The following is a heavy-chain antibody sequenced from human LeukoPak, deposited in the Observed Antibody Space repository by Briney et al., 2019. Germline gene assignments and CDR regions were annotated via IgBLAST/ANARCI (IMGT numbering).Heavy chain of an antibody. V-gene: IGHV4-30-2*06. CDR3: ARGEWPNWFDP. J-gene: IGHJ5*02. D-gene: IGHD2-8*01. CDR2: IYHSGST. Sequence: SETLSLTCTVSGGSISSGGYYWSWIRQSPGKGLEWIGYIYHSGSTYYNPSLKSRVTISVDRSKNQFSLKLSSVTAADTAVYYCARGEWPNWFDPWGQGTLITVSS. CDR1: GGSISSGGYY.